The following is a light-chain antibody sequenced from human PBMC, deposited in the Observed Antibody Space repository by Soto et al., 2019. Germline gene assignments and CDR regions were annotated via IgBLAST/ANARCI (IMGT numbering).Light chain of an antibody. V-gene: IGLV1-36*01. CDR3: AAWDDSLNGVI. J-gene: IGLJ2*01. CDR2: YDD. CDR1: SSNIENNA. Sequence: QSVLTQPPSMSDAPRQRVTISCSGSSSNIENNAVNWYQQLPGKAPKLLIYYDDLLPSGVSDRFSGSKSGTSASLAISGLQSEDEAYYYCAAWDDSLNGVIFGGGTKVTVL.